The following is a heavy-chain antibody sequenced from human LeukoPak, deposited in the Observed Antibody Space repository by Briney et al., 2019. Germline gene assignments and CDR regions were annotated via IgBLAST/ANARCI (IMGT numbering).Heavy chain of an antibody. J-gene: IGHJ4*02. Sequence: GGSLRLSCAASGFTFSSYGMHWVRQAPGKGLEWVAVIWYDGSNKYYADSVKGRFTISRDNSKNTLYLQMNSLRAEDTAVYYCAREFGGDYGGFDYWGQGTLVTVSS. V-gene: IGHV3-33*01. D-gene: IGHD3-16*01. CDR1: GFTFSSYG. CDR2: IWYDGSNK. CDR3: AREFGGDYGGFDY.